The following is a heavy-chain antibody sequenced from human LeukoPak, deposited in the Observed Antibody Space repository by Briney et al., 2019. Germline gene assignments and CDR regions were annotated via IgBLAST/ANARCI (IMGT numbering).Heavy chain of an antibody. CDR3: ARALGYCSSTSCYHPTFDY. CDR1: GGSFSGYY. D-gene: IGHD2-2*01. Sequence: SETLSLTCAVYGGSFSGYYWSWIRQPPGKGLEWIGEINHSGSTNYNPSLKSRVTISVDTSKNQFSLKLSSVTAADTAVYYCARALGYCSSTSCYHPTFDYWGQGTLVTVSS. J-gene: IGHJ4*02. CDR2: INHSGST. V-gene: IGHV4-34*01.